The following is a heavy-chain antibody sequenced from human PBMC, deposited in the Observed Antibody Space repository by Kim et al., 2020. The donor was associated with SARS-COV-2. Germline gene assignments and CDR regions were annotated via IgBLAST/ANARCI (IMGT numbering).Heavy chain of an antibody. Sequence: SETLSLTCTVSGDSISGYYWSWIRQPPEKGLEWIGYIYYNGNTDYNPSLKSRVTISVDMSKNQFSLRLSSVTAADTAVYYCARGGSYYGIWGQGTIVTVSS. J-gene: IGHJ3*02. V-gene: IGHV4-59*01. CDR1: GDSISGYY. D-gene: IGHD3-10*01. CDR3: ARGGSYYGI. CDR2: IYYNGNT.